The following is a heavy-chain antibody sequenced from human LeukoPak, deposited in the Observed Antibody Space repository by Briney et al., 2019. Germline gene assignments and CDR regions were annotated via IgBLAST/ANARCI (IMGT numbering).Heavy chain of an antibody. CDR3: ARRFGSGSYYNGVDS. V-gene: IGHV1-2*02. J-gene: IGHJ4*02. Sequence: GASVKVSCKASGYTFTDYHLHWVRQAPGQGLEWMGWINPNTGDTHYGQKFQGRVTMTRDTSISTAYMELSRLTSDETAVFYCARRFGSGSYYNGVDSWGQGTLVTVSS. D-gene: IGHD3-10*01. CDR1: GYTFTDYH. CDR2: INPNTGDT.